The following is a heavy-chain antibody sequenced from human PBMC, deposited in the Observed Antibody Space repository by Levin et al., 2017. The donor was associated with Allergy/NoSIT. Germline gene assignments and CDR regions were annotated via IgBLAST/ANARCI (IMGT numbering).Heavy chain of an antibody. D-gene: IGHD1-26*01. CDR1: GFTFSDYY. CDR3: ASLWGPGSYPGDYYYGMDV. Sequence: GESLKISCAASGFTFSDYYMSWIRQAPGKGLEWVSYISSSGSTIYYADSVKGRFTISRDNAKNSLYLQMNSLRAEDTAVYYCASLWGPGSYPGDYYYGMDVWGQGTTVTVSS. CDR2: ISSSGSTI. J-gene: IGHJ6*02. V-gene: IGHV3-11*01.